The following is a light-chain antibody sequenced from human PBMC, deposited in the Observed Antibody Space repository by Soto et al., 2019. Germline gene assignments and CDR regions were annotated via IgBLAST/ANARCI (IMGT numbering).Light chain of an antibody. CDR3: QQYNSYWT. Sequence: DIQMTQSPSTLSASVGDRVTITCRASHSISSWLAWYQQKPGKAPNLLIYAASTLESGVPSRFNGSGSGTEFTLTISSLQPDDFATYYCQQYNSYWTFGQGTKVDIK. V-gene: IGKV1-5*01. J-gene: IGKJ1*01. CDR1: HSISSW. CDR2: AAS.